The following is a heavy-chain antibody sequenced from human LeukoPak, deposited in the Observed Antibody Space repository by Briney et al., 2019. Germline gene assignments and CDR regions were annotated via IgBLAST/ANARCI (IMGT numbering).Heavy chain of an antibody. CDR2: IHYDGSNN. J-gene: IGHJ4*02. CDR3: AKGSGGSYAFDY. D-gene: IGHD1-26*01. V-gene: IGHV3-30*02. CDR1: GFTFSSYA. Sequence: GGSLRLSCTASGFTFSSYAMHWVRQAPGKGLEWVAFIHYDGSNNYYADSVKGRFTISRDNSKNTLYLQMNSLRAEDTAVYYCAKGSGGSYAFDYWGQGTLVTVSS.